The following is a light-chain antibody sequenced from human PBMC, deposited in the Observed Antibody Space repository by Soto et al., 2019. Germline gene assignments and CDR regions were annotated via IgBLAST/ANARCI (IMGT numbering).Light chain of an antibody. V-gene: IGLV2-8*01. CDR1: KNDVGFYDF. CDR2: EVV. Sequence: QSALTQPPSASGSPGQSVTISCTGTKNDVGFYDFVSWYQHHPGKAPRLIIYEVVQRPSGVPDRFSGSKSGNTASLTVSGLQAADEDDYFCKSYAGRNTDVFGSGTKLTVL. CDR3: KSYAGRNTDV. J-gene: IGLJ1*01.